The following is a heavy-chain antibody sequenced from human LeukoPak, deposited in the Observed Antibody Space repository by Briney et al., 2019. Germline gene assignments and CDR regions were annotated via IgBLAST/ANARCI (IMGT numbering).Heavy chain of an antibody. Sequence: PGGSLRLSCAASGFTFSSYWMSWVRQAPGKGLEWVANINQDGSEKYYVDSVRGRFTISRDNAKNSLYLQMTSLRAEDTAVYYCALAAAGFDYWGQGTLVTVSS. CDR1: GFTFSSYW. J-gene: IGHJ4*02. CDR3: ALAAAGFDY. CDR2: INQDGSEK. V-gene: IGHV3-7*01. D-gene: IGHD6-13*01.